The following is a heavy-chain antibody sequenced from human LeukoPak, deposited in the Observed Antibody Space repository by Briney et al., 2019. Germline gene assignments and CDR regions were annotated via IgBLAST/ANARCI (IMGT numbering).Heavy chain of an antibody. CDR3: ARDHIVVPAALSY. V-gene: IGHV3-21*01. CDR2: ISSSSSYI. Sequence: GGSLRLSCAASGFTFSSYSMNWVRQAPGKGLEWVSSISSSSSYIYYADSVKGRFTISRDNAKNSLYLQMNSLRAEDTAVYYCARDHIVVPAALSYWGQGTLVTVSS. CDR1: GFTFSSYS. J-gene: IGHJ4*02. D-gene: IGHD2-2*01.